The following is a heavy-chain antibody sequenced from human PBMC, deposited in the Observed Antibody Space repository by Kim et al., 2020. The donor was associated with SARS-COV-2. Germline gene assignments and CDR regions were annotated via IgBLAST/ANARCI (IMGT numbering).Heavy chain of an antibody. CDR1: GFIFSDYG. D-gene: IGHD3-22*01. J-gene: IGHJ4*02. Sequence: GGSLRLSCAASGFIFSDYGMHWVRQAPGKGLEWLAVIWSDGNFEYYADSLKGRFTISRDNSKNTLYLQIDSLRAEDTAVYYCAKGDSYDSSGGDHWGQGTLVTVSS. V-gene: IGHV3-33*03. CDR2: IWSDGNFE. CDR3: AKGDSYDSSGGDH.